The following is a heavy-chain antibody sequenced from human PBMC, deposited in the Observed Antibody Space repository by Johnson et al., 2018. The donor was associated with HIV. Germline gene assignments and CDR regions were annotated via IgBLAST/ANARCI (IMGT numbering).Heavy chain of an antibody. J-gene: IGHJ3*02. CDR3: ARGGIRGYSYGPGAFDI. CDR1: GFTFDDYG. D-gene: IGHD5-18*01. CDR2: ISYDGSNN. Sequence: QVQLVESGGGVVRPGGSLRLSCAASGFTFDDYGMSWVRQAPGKGLEWVAVISYDGSNNYYADSVKGRFPISRDNSKNTLYLQMNSLRAEDTAVYYCARGGIRGYSYGPGAFDIWGQGTMVTVSS. V-gene: IGHV3-30*03.